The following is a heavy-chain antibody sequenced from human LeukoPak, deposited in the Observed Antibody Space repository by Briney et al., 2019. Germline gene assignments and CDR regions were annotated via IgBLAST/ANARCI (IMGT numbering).Heavy chain of an antibody. CDR2: ISYIGST. V-gene: IGHV4-59*11. CDR1: DDSFSSHY. J-gene: IGHJ4*02. D-gene: IGHD5-12*01. Sequence: SETLSLTCAVSDDSFSSHYWTWIRQPPGKGLEWIGYISYIGSTNYNPSLKSRVTISIDTSKNHFSLNLTSVTAADTAVYYCAREPTSGREPTSGRPLDYWGQGTLVTVSS. CDR3: AREPTSGREPTSGRPLDY.